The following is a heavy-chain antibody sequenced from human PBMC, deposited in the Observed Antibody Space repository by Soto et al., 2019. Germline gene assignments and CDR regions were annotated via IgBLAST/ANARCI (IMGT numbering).Heavy chain of an antibody. Sequence: QVQLVQSGAEVKKPGASVKVYCKASGYTFPDYGISWVRQAPGQGLEFMGWIHTYNGNTNYAQKVQGRVTMTTDTSTRIAYMELRSLRVDDTAVYYCARDAQYSSRWHPIDYWGQGTLVTVSS. J-gene: IGHJ4*02. CDR3: ARDAQYSSRWHPIDY. CDR1: GYTFPDYG. V-gene: IGHV1-18*01. CDR2: IHTYNGNT. D-gene: IGHD6-19*01.